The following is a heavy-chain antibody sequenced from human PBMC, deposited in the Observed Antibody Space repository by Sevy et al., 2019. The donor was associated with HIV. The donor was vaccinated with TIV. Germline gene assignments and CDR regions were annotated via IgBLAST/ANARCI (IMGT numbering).Heavy chain of an antibody. V-gene: IGHV3-23*01. D-gene: IGHD3-22*01. J-gene: IGHJ6*03. CDR1: GFSFDSYG. CDR2: ISGSGTRT. Sequence: GGSLRLSCAVSGFSFDSYGMTWVRQAPGKGLEWVSGISGSGTRTYYADSVKGRFSISRDNSKNRLYLQMNSLRSEDTGIYYCGKGGGGHYDPDEIGYYFYYYNMDVWDKGTTVTVSS. CDR3: GKGGGGHYDPDEIGYYFYYYNMDV.